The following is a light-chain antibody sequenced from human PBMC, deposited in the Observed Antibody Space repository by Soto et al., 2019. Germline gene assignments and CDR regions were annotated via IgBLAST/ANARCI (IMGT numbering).Light chain of an antibody. Sequence: EIVLTQSPGTLSLSPGERATLSCRASQSVSSSYLAWYQQKPGQAPRLIIFPASSRATGIPDRFRGSVFGTEFTLTSSRLEPEYFAVYYCQQYGSSSLSWTFGQGTKVEIK. CDR1: QSVSSSY. J-gene: IGKJ1*01. V-gene: IGKV3-20*01. CDR2: PAS. CDR3: QQYGSSSLSWT.